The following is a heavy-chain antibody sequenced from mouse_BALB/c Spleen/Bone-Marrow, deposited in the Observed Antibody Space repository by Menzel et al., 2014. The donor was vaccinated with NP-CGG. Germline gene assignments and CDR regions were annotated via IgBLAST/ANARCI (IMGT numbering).Heavy chain of an antibody. J-gene: IGHJ3*01. CDR2: IDPANGNT. CDR1: GFNIKDTY. V-gene: IGHV14-3*02. CDR3: ARNYGYGKSFAY. Sequence: VQLQQSGAELVKPGASVKLPCTASGFNIKDTYMHWVKQRPEQGLEWIGRIDPANGNTKYDPKFQGKAPITADTSSNTAYLQLSSLTSEDTAVYYCARNYGYGKSFAYWGQGTLVTVSA. D-gene: IGHD2-2*01.